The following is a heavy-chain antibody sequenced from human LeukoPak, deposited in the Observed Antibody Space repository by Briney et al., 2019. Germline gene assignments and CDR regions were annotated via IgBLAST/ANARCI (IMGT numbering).Heavy chain of an antibody. CDR3: ARYSSSSGWFDP. J-gene: IGHJ5*02. CDR2: IYYSGST. Sequence: SETLSLTCTVSGASISSSDSYWSWIRQPPGRGLEWIGNIYYSGSTYYSPSLKSRVTMSVDTSKNQFSLRLSSATAADTAVYYCARYSSSSGWFDPWGQGTLVTVSS. CDR1: GASISSSDSY. V-gene: IGHV4-39*01. D-gene: IGHD6-6*01.